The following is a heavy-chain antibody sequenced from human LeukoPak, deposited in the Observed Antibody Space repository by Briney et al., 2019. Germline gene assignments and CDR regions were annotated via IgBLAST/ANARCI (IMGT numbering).Heavy chain of an antibody. V-gene: IGHV4-59*01. CDR2: IYYSGTT. D-gene: IGHD3-10*01. Sequence: SETLSLTCTVSGGSISSYYWTWIRQPPGKGLEWIGYIYYSGTTNYNPSLKGRVTISVDTSKNQFSLKLSSVTAADTAVYYCASGEYGLGSYRVHYYYMDVWGKGTTVTVSS. CDR3: ASGEYGLGSYRVHYYYMDV. J-gene: IGHJ6*03. CDR1: GGSISSYY.